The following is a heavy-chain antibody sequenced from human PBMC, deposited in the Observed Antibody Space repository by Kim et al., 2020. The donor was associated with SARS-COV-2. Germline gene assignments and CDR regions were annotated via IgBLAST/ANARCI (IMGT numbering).Heavy chain of an antibody. CDR3: ARASEPDYYYYYMDV. CDR1: GYTFTSYA. Sequence: ASVKVSCKASGYTFTSYAMHWVRQAPGQRLEWMGWINAGNGNTKYSQKFQGRVTITRDTSASTAYMELSSLRSEDTAVYYCARASEPDYYYYYMDVWGKGTTVTVSS. CDR2: INAGNGNT. J-gene: IGHJ6*03. V-gene: IGHV1-3*01.